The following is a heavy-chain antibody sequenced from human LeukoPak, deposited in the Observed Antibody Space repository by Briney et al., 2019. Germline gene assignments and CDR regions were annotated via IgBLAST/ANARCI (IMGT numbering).Heavy chain of an antibody. J-gene: IGHJ4*02. Sequence: ASXKVSCKTSGYPFTSFGISWVRQAPGQGLEWRGWISVYNGKTYYAQNLQGRVTVTTDTSTSTVYMELGSLRSDDMAIYYCARDRVYDYSNPRGFDHWGQGTLVTVSS. V-gene: IGHV1-18*03. CDR2: ISVYNGKT. CDR1: GYPFTSFG. CDR3: ARDRVYDYSNPRGFDH. D-gene: IGHD4-11*01.